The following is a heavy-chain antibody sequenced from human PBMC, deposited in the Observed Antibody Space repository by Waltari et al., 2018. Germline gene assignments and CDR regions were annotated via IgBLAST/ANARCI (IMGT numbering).Heavy chain of an antibody. J-gene: IGHJ4*02. V-gene: IGHV1-3*01. CDR2: INAGNGNT. D-gene: IGHD6-19*01. Sequence: QVQLVQSGAEVKKPGASVKVSCKASGYTFTSYAMHWARQAPGQRLEWMGWINAGNGNTKYSQKFQGRVTITRDTSASTAYMELSSLRSEDTAVYYCARVKGVRVAGYFDYWGQGTLVTVSS. CDR3: ARVKGVRVAGYFDY. CDR1: GYTFTSYA.